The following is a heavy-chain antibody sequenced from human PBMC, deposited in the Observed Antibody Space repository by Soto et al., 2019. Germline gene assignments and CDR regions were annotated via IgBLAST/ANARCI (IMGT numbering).Heavy chain of an antibody. V-gene: IGHV3-30-3*01. Sequence: QLQLVESGGGVVQPGTSLRLSCEASGFIFSNYAMHWVRQAPGKGLEWVAVISFDGSNKYYADSVKGRCTISRDKSNNTLYLQMNSLRGEDTAVYYCARELIDWQYFDYWGQGTLVTVSS. D-gene: IGHD2-21*01. CDR3: ARELIDWQYFDY. CDR2: ISFDGSNK. CDR1: GFIFSNYA. J-gene: IGHJ4*02.